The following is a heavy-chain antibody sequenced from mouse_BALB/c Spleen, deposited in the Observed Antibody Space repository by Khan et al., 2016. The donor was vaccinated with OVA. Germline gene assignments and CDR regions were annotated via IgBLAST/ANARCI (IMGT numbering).Heavy chain of an antibody. V-gene: IGHV1-7*01. J-gene: IGHJ3*01. D-gene: IGHD2-10*02. CDR1: GYTFTTYW. CDR3: ARRVLYGLFAY. CDR2: INPSTGYT. Sequence: QIQLVQSGADLAKPGASVKMSCTASGYTFTTYWIHWIKQRPGQGLEWIGYINPSTGYTEYTKNFKDKATLTADASSSTAYMQLNSLTSADSAVYYCARRVLYGLFAYWGQGTLVTVSA.